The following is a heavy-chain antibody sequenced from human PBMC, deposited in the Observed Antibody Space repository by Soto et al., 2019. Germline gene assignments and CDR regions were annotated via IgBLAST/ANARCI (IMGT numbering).Heavy chain of an antibody. V-gene: IGHV3-23*01. CDR1: GFTFSSYA. Sequence: EVQLLESGGGLVQPGGSLRLSCAASGFTFSSYAMSWVRQAPGKVLEWVSAISGSGGSTYYADSVKGRFTISRDNSKNPLYLQMNSLRAEDTAVYYCAKDRGIAVAAPFDYWGQGTLVTVSS. D-gene: IGHD6-19*01. CDR2: ISGSGGST. CDR3: AKDRGIAVAAPFDY. J-gene: IGHJ4*02.